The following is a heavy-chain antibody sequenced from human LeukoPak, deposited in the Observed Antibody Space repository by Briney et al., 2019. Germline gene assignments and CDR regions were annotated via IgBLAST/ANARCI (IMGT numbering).Heavy chain of an antibody. D-gene: IGHD3-22*01. V-gene: IGHV1-69*13. J-gene: IGHJ4*02. CDR2: IIPIFGTA. CDR1: GGTFSSYA. CDR3: ASGDYYDSSGYPEGFDY. Sequence: SVKVSCKAPGGTFSSYAISWVRQAPGQGLEWMGGIIPIFGTANYAQKFQGRVTITADESTSTAYMELSSLRSEDTAVHYCASGDYYDSSGYPEGFDYWGQGTLVTVSS.